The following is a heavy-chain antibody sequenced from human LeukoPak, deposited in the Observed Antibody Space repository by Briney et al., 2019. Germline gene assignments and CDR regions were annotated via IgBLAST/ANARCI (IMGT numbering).Heavy chain of an antibody. CDR3: ARHYDNGGYYYAHFDY. CDR1: GGSISSYY. V-gene: IGHV4-59*08. Sequence: SETLSLTCTVSGGSISSYYWSWIRQPPGKGLEWIGYIYYRSTNYNPSLKSRVTISIDTSKNQLSLKLSSVTAADTAVYYCARHYDNGGYYYAHFDYWGQGTLVTVPS. J-gene: IGHJ4*02. CDR2: IYYRST. D-gene: IGHD3-22*01.